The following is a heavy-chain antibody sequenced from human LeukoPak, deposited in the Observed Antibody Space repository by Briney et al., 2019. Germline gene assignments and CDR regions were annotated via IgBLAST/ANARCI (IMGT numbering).Heavy chain of an antibody. CDR1: GYPFSAHF. CDR3: VRGTPTPGMDY. V-gene: IGHV7-4-1*02. J-gene: IGHJ4*02. D-gene: IGHD3-10*01. CDR2: IDTTTGNP. Sequence: GASVKVSCKASGYPFSAHFLNLVRQAPGQGLEWMGNIDTTTGNPRYAQDFTGRFVFSLDTSVSTAYLQITSLKADDTAAYYCVRGTPTPGMDYWGQGTQVTVSS.